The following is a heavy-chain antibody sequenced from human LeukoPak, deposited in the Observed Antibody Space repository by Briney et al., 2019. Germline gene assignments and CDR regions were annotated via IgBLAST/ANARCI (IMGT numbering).Heavy chain of an antibody. CDR3: ARRAQDDFWSGYRQTFDI. Sequence: SETLSLTCTVSGGSISSSSYYWGWIRQPPGKGLEWIGSIYYSGSTYYNPSLKSRVTISVDTSKNQFSLKLSSVTAADTAVYYCARRAQDDFWSGYRQTFDIWGQGTMVTVSS. CDR2: IYYSGST. CDR1: GGSISSSSYY. J-gene: IGHJ3*02. V-gene: IGHV4-39*01. D-gene: IGHD3-3*01.